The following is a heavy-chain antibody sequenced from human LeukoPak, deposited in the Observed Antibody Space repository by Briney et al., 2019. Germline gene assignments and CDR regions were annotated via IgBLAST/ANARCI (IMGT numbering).Heavy chain of an antibody. CDR3: ARTYCSGGSCYSGLDY. D-gene: IGHD2-15*01. CDR2: MNPNSGNT. Sequence: ASVKVSCKASGYTFTSYDINWVRQATGQGLEWMGWMNPNSGNTGYAQKFQGRVTITRNTSISTAYMELSSLRSEDTAVYYCARTYCSGGSCYSGLDYWGQGTLVTVSS. V-gene: IGHV1-8*03. CDR1: GYTFTSYD. J-gene: IGHJ4*02.